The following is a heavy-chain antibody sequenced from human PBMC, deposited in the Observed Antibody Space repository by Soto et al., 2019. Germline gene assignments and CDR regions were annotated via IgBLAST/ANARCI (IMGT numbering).Heavy chain of an antibody. V-gene: IGHV3-33*01. D-gene: IGHD6-19*01. CDR1: GFTFSNYG. CDR3: AREVLVAGSQDF. J-gene: IGHJ4*02. Sequence: EGSLRLSCVASGFTFSNYGIHWVRQAPGKGLEWVALIWYDGSNKYYADSVKGRFIVSRDNTNNTVYLQLNSLTADDTAVYYCAREVLVAGSQDFWGPGTLVTVSS. CDR2: IWYDGSNK.